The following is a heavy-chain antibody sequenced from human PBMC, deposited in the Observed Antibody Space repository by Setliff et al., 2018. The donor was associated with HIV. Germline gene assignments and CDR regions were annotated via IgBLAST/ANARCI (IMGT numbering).Heavy chain of an antibody. CDR3: ARECSSSWTSYYYYGMDV. V-gene: IGHV3-7*01. CDR1: AFSFNNYY. D-gene: IGHD6-13*01. J-gene: IGHJ6*02. Sequence: GGSLRLSCIASAFSFNNYYMTWVRQAPGKGLEWVANINSDGTEKNYADSVRGRFTISRDNSKNSVYLQMNGLRVEDTAVYYCARECSSSWTSYYYYGMDVWGQGTTVTVSS. CDR2: INSDGTEK.